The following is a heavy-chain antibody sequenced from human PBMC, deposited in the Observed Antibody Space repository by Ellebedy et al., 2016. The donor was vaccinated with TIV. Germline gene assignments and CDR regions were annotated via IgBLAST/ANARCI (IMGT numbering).Heavy chain of an antibody. CDR2: ISSTSTTM. V-gene: IGHV3-48*03. Sequence: PGGSLRLSCAASGFTFKNYEMHWVRQTPEKGLEWISYISSTSTTMLYADSVRGRFTISRDNAQESVHLEMKDLRPEDTAIYFCAKSLYSSAWFWGQGTLVTVSS. CDR3: AKSLYSSAWF. J-gene: IGHJ4*02. CDR1: GFTFKNYE. D-gene: IGHD6-13*01.